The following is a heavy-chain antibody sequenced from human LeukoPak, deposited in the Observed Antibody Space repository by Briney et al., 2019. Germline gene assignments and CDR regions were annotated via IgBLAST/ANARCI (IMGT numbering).Heavy chain of an antibody. J-gene: IGHJ4*02. D-gene: IGHD3-10*01. Sequence: GRSLRLSCAASGFTFSNYGMHWVRQAPGKGLEWVAVISYDGSNKYYADSVKGRFTISRDNSKNTLYLQMNSLRAEDTAVYYCARVPYGSGTYTDYWGRGTLVAVSS. CDR3: ARVPYGSGTYTDY. V-gene: IGHV3-30*03. CDR1: GFTFSNYG. CDR2: ISYDGSNK.